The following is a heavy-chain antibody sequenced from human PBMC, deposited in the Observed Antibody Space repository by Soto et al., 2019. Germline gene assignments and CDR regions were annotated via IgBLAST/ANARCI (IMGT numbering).Heavy chain of an antibody. CDR1: GDSISSNYY. J-gene: IGHJ4*02. CDR3: ARDTGLSGQTTH. Sequence: QVQLQESGPGLVKPSQTLSLTCTVSGDSISSNYYWSWIRQHPGKGLEWIGYIHYSGSTYYNPSLKSRVTISVDTSQNQVSLKLSSVTAADTAVYFCARDTGLSGQTTHWGQGTQVTVSS. V-gene: IGHV4-31*03. CDR2: IHYSGST. D-gene: IGHD2-8*02.